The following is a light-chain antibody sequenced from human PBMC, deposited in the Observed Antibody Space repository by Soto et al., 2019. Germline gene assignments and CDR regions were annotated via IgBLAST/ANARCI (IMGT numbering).Light chain of an antibody. Sequence: QLVLTQSPSASASLGASVKLTCTLSSGHSSYAIAWHQQQPERGPRFLMKVNSDGSHTKGDGIPDRFSGSSSGTERYLTISSLHSEDEADYYCQTWDTGILFGGGTKLTVL. CDR1: SGHSSYA. CDR3: QTWDTGIL. V-gene: IGLV4-69*01. CDR2: VNSDGSH. J-gene: IGLJ2*01.